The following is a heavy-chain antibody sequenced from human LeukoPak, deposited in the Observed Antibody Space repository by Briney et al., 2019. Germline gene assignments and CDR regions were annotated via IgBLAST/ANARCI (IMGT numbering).Heavy chain of an antibody. D-gene: IGHD3-22*01. Sequence: GGSLRLSCAACGFTFSSYGMHWVRQAPGKGLEWVAFIRYDGSNKYYADSVKGRFTISRDNSKNTLYLQMNSLRAEDTAVYYCAKIPYYYDSSGSRSYVDYWGQGTLVTVSS. J-gene: IGHJ4*02. CDR1: GFTFSSYG. CDR3: AKIPYYYDSSGSRSYVDY. CDR2: IRYDGSNK. V-gene: IGHV3-30*02.